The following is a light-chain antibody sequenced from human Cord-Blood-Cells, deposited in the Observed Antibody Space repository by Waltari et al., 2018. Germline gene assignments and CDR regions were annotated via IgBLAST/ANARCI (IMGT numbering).Light chain of an antibody. CDR1: QTISSY. Sequence: DIQMTQSPSSLSASVGDRVTITCRASQTISSYLNWYQQKPGKAPMLLIDAASSLQGRVPSRFSCSGSGADFTLTISSLQPEDFATYFGQRSYSTLLFTFGPGTKVDIK. CDR2: AAS. J-gene: IGKJ3*01. CDR3: QRSYSTLLFT. V-gene: IGKV1-39*01.